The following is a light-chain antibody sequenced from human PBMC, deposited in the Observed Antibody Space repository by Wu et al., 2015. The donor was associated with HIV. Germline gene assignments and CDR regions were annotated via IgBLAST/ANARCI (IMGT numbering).Light chain of an antibody. J-gene: IGKJ2*01. CDR2: GAS. Sequence: ILMRQSPAIVSGALGGRVTLSCQASENIDTNVGWYQSLPGLSPRLLIYGASLRATGVAARLSGSGSGTDFTLTVNRLEPEDFAVYFCQQYGRSPSTFGQGTKLEIK. CDR3: QQYGRSPST. V-gene: IGKV3-20*01. CDR1: ENIDTN.